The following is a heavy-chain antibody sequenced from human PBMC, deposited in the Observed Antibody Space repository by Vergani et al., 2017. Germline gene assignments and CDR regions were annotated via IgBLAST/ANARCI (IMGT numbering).Heavy chain of an antibody. D-gene: IGHD4-11*01. Sequence: QVQLQQWGGGLLTPSETLSLTCVVNGGSFTSYHWTWIRQSPGEGLEWVGDIDHTGRPDYNPSLKSRLTMSGDKSRNQFSMTVNSVTDTDTAIYFCTRVNTETNGHRYYYYYMDVWGQGTAVTVS. CDR1: GGSFTSYH. CDR2: IDHTGRP. J-gene: IGHJ6*03. V-gene: IGHV4-34*01. CDR3: TRVNTETNGHRYYYYYMDV.